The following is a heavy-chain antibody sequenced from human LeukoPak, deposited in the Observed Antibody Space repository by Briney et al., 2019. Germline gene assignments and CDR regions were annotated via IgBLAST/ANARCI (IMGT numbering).Heavy chain of an antibody. V-gene: IGHV4-4*09. CDR2: IYTSGST. J-gene: IGHJ4*02. CDR3: ARGQDGYILDY. CDR1: GGSISSYY. Sequence: SETLSLTCTVSGGSISSYYWSWIRQPPGKGLEWIGYIYTSGSTNYNPPLKSRVAISVAPSKNQFSLKLSSVTAADTAVYYCARGQDGYILDYWGQGTLVTVSS. D-gene: IGHD5-24*01.